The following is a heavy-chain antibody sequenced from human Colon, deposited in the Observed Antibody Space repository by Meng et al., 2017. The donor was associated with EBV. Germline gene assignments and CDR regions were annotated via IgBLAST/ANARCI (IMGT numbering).Heavy chain of an antibody. J-gene: IGHJ4*02. CDR1: GGSFSGYY. CDR2: INHSGST. D-gene: IGHD4-17*01. CDR3: ARRTTVNLRSFDS. Sequence: QLQPWGAGLLEPPESLSLTCAVSGGSFSGYYWSWIRQAPGKGLEWIGEINHSGSTKFNPSLESRVSISVDTSENQVSLKLTSVTAADTAVYYCARRTTVNLRSFDSWGQGTLVTVSS. V-gene: IGHV4-34*01.